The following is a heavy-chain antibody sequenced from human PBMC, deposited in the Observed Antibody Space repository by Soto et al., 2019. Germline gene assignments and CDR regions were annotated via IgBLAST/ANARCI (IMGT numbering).Heavy chain of an antibody. D-gene: IGHD2-15*01. J-gene: IGHJ4*02. CDR2: IIPIFGTA. CDR3: AREVVLGARKDY. Sequence: SVKVSCKASGGTFSSYAISWVRQAPGQGLEWMGGIIPIFGTANYAQKFQGRVTITADESTSTAYMELSSLRSEDTAVYYCAREVVLGARKDYWGQGTLVTVSS. V-gene: IGHV1-69*13. CDR1: GGTFSSYA.